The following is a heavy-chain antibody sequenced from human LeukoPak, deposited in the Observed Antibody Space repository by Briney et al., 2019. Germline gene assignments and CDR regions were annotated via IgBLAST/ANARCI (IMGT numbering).Heavy chain of an antibody. CDR1: GITFSFHA. D-gene: IGHD4-23*01. CDR2: IWNDGSNK. V-gene: IGHV3-33*01. CDR3: ARDGGGNSPDY. Sequence: GGSLRLSCAVSGITFSFHAMHWVRQARAKGLEWVAVIWNDGSNKYYADSVKGRYTISRDNSKNTLHLQMNSLRADATAVYYCARDGGGNSPDYWGQGTLVSVSS. J-gene: IGHJ4*02.